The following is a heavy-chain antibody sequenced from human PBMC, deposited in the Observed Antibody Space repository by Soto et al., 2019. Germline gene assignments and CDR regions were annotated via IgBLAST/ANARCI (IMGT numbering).Heavy chain of an antibody. CDR3: ARGGRWLQSYYFDY. Sequence: EVQLVESGGGLVQPGGSLRLSCAASGFTFSSYEMNWVRQAPGKGLEWVSYISSSGSTIYYADSVKGRFTISRDNAKNSLYLQMNSLRAEDTAVYYCARGGRWLQSYYFDYWGQGTLVTVSS. CDR1: GFTFSSYE. CDR2: ISSSGSTI. J-gene: IGHJ4*02. V-gene: IGHV3-48*03. D-gene: IGHD3-16*01.